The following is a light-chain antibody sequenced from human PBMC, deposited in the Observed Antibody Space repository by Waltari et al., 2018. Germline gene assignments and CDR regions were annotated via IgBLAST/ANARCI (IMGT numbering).Light chain of an antibody. CDR2: SAS. CDR3: QQSYSTPSST. CDR1: ESVDNF. J-gene: IGKJ2*01. V-gene: IGKV1-39*01. Sequence: DIQMTQSPSSLSASVGERVTITYRASESVDNFLNLYQQKPGKAPKLLIYSASTLHRGVPSRFSGSGSGTDFTLTITSLQLEDFATYYCQQSYSTPSSTFGQGTKLEIK.